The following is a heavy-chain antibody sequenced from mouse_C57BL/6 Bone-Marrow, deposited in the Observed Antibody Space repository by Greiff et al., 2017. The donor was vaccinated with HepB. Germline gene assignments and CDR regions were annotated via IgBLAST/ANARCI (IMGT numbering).Heavy chain of an antibody. CDR3: ARRSYYGSSYPFDY. Sequence: VQLQQSGPGLVKPSQSLSLTCSVTGYSITSGYYWNWIRQFPGNKLEWMGYISYDGSNNYNPSLKNRISITRDTSKNQFFLKLNSVTTEDTATYYCARRSYYGSSYPFDYWGQGTTLTVSS. J-gene: IGHJ2*01. D-gene: IGHD1-1*01. CDR1: GYSITSGYY. V-gene: IGHV3-6*01. CDR2: ISYDGSN.